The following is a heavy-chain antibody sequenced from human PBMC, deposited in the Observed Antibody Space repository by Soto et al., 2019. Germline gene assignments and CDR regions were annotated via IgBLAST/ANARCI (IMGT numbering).Heavy chain of an antibody. CDR3: GSPGHVDY. Sequence: QVQLQQWGAGLLKTSETLSLTCAVYGGSLSGYYWSWIRQPPGKGLEWIGEINQSRNTKYNPSLKSRVTISVDTPKKQFSLKLSSVTAADTAVYYCGSPGHVDYWGQGTLVTVSS. CDR1: GGSLSGYY. V-gene: IGHV4-34*01. J-gene: IGHJ4*02. CDR2: INQSRNT.